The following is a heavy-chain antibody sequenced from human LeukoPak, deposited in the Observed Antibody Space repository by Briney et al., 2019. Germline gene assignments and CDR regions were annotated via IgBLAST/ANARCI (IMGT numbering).Heavy chain of an antibody. CDR2: IYSRGGT. Sequence: GGSLRLSCAASGFIFSNYGMNWVRQAPGKGLEWVSLIYSRGGTSYADSVKGRFTISRDSSKNTLFLQMNSLRVEDTAVYYCARDPPGIAASGTYYWGQGTLVTVSS. V-gene: IGHV3-53*01. CDR3: ARDPPGIAASGTYY. D-gene: IGHD6-13*01. CDR1: GFIFSNYG. J-gene: IGHJ4*02.